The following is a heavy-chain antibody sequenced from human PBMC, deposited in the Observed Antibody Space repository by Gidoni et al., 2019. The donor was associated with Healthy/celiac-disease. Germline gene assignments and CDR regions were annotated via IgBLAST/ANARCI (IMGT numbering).Heavy chain of an antibody. J-gene: IGHJ2*01. CDR3: TTGTYYYDSSGYYLEWYFDL. D-gene: IGHD3-22*01. CDR1: GFTFSNDW. CDR2: IKSKTDGGTT. V-gene: IGHV3-15*07. Sequence: EVQLVESGGGLVKPGGSLRLACAASGFTFSNDWMNWVRQAPGKGLEWVGRIKSKTDGGTTDYAAPVKGRFTISRDDSKNTLYLQMNSLKTEDTAVYYCTTGTYYYDSSGYYLEWYFDLWGRGTLVTVSS.